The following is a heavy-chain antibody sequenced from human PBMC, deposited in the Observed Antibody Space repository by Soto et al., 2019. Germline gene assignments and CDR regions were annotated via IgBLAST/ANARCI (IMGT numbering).Heavy chain of an antibody. CDR2: ISGSGGST. J-gene: IGHJ4*02. V-gene: IGHV3-23*01. CDR3: AKDYCSGGSCYYFDY. Sequence: PGGSLRLSCAASGFTFSSYAMSWVRQAPGKGLEWVSAISGSGGSTYYADSVKGRFTISRDNSKNTLHLQMNSLRAEDTAVYYCAKDYCSGGSCYYFDYWGQGTLVTVSS. D-gene: IGHD2-15*01. CDR1: GFTFSSYA.